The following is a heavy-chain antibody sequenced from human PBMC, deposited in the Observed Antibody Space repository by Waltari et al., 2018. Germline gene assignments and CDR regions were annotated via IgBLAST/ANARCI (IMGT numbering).Heavy chain of an antibody. Sequence: QLQLQESGPGLVKPSETLSLTCTVSGSISSTTYYWGWIRQPPGKGLEWIGSMSSSGHTYYNPSLKSRVTISVDTSKNQFSLRLSSVIAADTAVYYCARRSRGSGSYAFGAFDIWGQGTMVIVSS. J-gene: IGHJ3*02. D-gene: IGHD1-26*01. V-gene: IGHV4-39*01. CDR2: MSSSGHT. CDR1: GSISSTTYY. CDR3: ARRSRGSGSYAFGAFDI.